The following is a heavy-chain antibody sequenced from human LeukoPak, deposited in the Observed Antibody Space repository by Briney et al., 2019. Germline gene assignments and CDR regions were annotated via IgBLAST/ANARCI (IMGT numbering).Heavy chain of an antibody. V-gene: IGHV4-38-2*02. CDR3: AREDSGLGEY. Sequence: SETLSLTCSVSGYSISSGYYWGWIRQPPGKGLEWIGSTSYNGGTYYNPSLKSRVTISVDTSKNHFSLKVSSVTAADTAVYCCAREDSGLGEYWGQGTLVTVSP. CDR1: GYSISSGYY. CDR2: TSYNGGT. J-gene: IGHJ4*02.